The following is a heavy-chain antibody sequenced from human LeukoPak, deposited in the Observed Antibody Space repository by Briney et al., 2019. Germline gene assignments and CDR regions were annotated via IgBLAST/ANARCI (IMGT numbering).Heavy chain of an antibody. V-gene: IGHV1-8*01. CDR1: GYTFTSYD. CDR2: MSPNSGNT. Sequence: GASVKVSCKASGYTFTSYDINWVRQATGQRLEWMGWMSPNSGNTGYAQKFQGRVTMTRNTSISTASMELSSLRSEDTAVYYCARGPPVIEMATISALEYFQHWGQGTLVTVSS. D-gene: IGHD5-24*01. CDR3: ARGPPVIEMATISALEYFQH. J-gene: IGHJ1*01.